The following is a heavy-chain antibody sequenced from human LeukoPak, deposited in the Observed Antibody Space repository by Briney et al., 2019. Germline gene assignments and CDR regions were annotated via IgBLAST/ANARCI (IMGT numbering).Heavy chain of an antibody. CDR3: AREEGWDAFDI. V-gene: IGHV3-20*04. J-gene: IGHJ3*02. CDR1: GFTFDDYG. CDR2: ISLNGGST. Sequence: GGSLRLSCAASGFTFDDYGMSWVRQAPGKGLEWVSGISLNGGSTGYAASVKGRFTISRDNAKNTLYLQMNSLRAEDTAVYYCAREEGWDAFDIWGQGTMVTVSS. D-gene: IGHD1-26*01.